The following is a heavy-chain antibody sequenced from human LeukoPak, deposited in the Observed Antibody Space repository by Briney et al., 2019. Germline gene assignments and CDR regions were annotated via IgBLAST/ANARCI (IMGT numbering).Heavy chain of an antibody. J-gene: IGHJ4*02. CDR3: AREGSGYYQMFDY. CDR1: GFTFNSYW. D-gene: IGHD3-22*01. V-gene: IGHV3-21*01. CDR2: ISSSSSYI. Sequence: GGSLRLSCAASGFTFNSYWMSWVRQAPGKGLEWVSSISSSSSYIYYADSVKGRFTISRDNAKNSLYLQMNSLRAEDTAVYYCAREGSGYYQMFDYWGQGTLVTVSS.